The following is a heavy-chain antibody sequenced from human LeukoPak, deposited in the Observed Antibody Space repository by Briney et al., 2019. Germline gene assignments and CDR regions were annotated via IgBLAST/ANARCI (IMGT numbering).Heavy chain of an antibody. CDR3: AIAIDHGFDN. CDR1: VFTFSSHW. V-gene: IGHV3-7*01. CDR2: IDQGGGQR. J-gene: IGHJ3*02. Sequence: AGGSLRLSCAASVFTFSSHWISWLRQAPGKGLEWVANIDQGGGQRYYLGSVQGRFTISRDNTKNSLYLQMNSLRPEDTAVYFCAIAIDHGFDNWGQGTMVTVSS.